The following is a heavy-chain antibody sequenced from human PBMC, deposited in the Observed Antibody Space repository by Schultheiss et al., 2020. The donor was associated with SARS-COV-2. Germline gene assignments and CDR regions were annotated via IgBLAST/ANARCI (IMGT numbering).Heavy chain of an antibody. CDR2: ISYDGSNK. Sequence: GGSLRLSCAASGFTFSSYGMHWVRQAPGKGLEWVAVISYDGSNKYYADSVKGRFTISRDNSKNTLYLQMNSLRAEDTAVYYCAKDYYDSSVGGYYGMDVWGQGTTVTVSS. J-gene: IGHJ6*02. CDR3: AKDYYDSSVGGYYGMDV. CDR1: GFTFSSYG. V-gene: IGHV3-30*18. D-gene: IGHD3-22*01.